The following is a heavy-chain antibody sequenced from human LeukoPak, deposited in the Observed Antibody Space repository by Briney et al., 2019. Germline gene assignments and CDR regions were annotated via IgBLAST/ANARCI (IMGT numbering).Heavy chain of an antibody. V-gene: IGHV3-23*01. CDR1: GFTFSSYA. CDR2: ISGSGGST. CDR3: AKDRRYYDISGYYLGY. J-gene: IGHJ4*02. Sequence: GGSLRLSCAASGFTFSSYAMSWVRQAPGKGLEWVSAISGSGGSTYYADSVKGRFTISRDNSKNTLYLQMNSLRAEDTAVYYCAKDRRYYDISGYYLGYWGQGTLVTVSS. D-gene: IGHD3-22*01.